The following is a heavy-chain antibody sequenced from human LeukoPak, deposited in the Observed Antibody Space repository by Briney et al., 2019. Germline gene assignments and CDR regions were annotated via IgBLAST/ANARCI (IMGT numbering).Heavy chain of an antibody. Sequence: AGGSLRLSCAASGFTFSDYYMSWIRQAPGKGLEWVSYISSSSSYIYYADSVKGRFTISRDNAKNSLYLQMNSLRAEDTALYYCAKDTGWGSSSSFDYWGQGTLVTVSS. CDR3: AKDTGWGSSSSFDY. CDR1: GFTFSDYY. CDR2: ISSSSSYI. J-gene: IGHJ4*02. V-gene: IGHV3-11*05. D-gene: IGHD3-16*01.